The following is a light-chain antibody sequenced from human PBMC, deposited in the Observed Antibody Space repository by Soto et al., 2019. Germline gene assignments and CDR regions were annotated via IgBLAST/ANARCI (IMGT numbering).Light chain of an antibody. CDR1: SSDVGGYNY. Sequence: QSALTQPPSASGSPGQSVTISCTGTSSDVGGYNYVSWYQQHPGKAPKLMIYEVINRPSGVSNRFSGSKSGNTASLTISGLQAEDEADYYCSSYAGSSTVFGGGTQLTVL. CDR2: EVI. V-gene: IGLV2-14*01. J-gene: IGLJ7*01. CDR3: SSYAGSSTV.